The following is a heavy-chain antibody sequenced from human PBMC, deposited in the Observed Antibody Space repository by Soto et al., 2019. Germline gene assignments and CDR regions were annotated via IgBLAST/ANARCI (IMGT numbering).Heavy chain of an antibody. CDR2: INAGNGNT. CDR1: GYTFTNYA. V-gene: IGHV1-3*05. D-gene: IGHD5-12*01. CDR3: ARVSGYYIPDY. Sequence: QVQLVQSGAEEKKPGASVKVSCKASGYTFTNYAMHWVRQAPGQRLEWMGWINAGNGNTTYSQKFQGRVTITRDTSAITAYMELSSLRSEDTAVYYCARVSGYYIPDYWGQGTQLTVSS. J-gene: IGHJ4*02.